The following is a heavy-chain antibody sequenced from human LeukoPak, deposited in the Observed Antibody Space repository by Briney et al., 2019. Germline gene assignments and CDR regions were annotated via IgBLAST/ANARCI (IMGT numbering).Heavy chain of an antibody. CDR3: ARSVATYAFDI. V-gene: IGHV4-34*01. CDR2: INHSGST. J-gene: IGHJ3*02. CDR1: GGSFSGYY. Sequence: PSETLSLTCAVYGGSFSGYYWSWIRQPPGKGLEWIGEINHSGSTNYNPSLKSRVTTSVDTSKNQFSLKLSSVTAADTAVYYCARSVATYAFDIWGQGTMVTVSS. D-gene: IGHD5-12*01.